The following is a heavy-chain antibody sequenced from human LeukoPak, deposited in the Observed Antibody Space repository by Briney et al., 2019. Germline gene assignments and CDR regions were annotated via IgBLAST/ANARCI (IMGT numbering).Heavy chain of an antibody. CDR1: GDSISSDNYY. V-gene: IGHV4-30-4*01. Sequence: SQTLSLTCTVSGDSISSDNYYWSWSRQTPGKGLEWIGYIYYSGSTYYNPSLNSRVTISLDASKNQFSLQLTSVTAADTAFYYCARYNSGSFVGNWFDPWGLGALVTVSS. J-gene: IGHJ5*02. D-gene: IGHD1-1*01. CDR2: IYYSGST. CDR3: ARYNSGSFVGNWFDP.